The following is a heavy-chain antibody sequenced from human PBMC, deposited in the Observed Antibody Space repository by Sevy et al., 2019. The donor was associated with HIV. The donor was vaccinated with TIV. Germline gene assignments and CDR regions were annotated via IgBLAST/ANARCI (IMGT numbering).Heavy chain of an antibody. Sequence: GGSLRLSCAASGFTFDDYAMRWVRQAPGKGLEWVSGISWNSGSIGYADSVKGRFTISRDNAKNSLYLQMNSLRAEDTALYYCAKDWAATNYYYMDVWGKGTTVTVSS. CDR2: ISWNSGSI. V-gene: IGHV3-9*01. D-gene: IGHD1-7*01. J-gene: IGHJ6*03. CDR1: GFTFDDYA. CDR3: AKDWAATNYYYMDV.